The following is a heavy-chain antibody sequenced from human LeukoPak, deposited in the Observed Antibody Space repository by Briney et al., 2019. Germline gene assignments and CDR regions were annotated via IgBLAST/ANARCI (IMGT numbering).Heavy chain of an antibody. V-gene: IGHV4-39*01. D-gene: IGHD1-14*01. J-gene: IGHJ4*02. CDR3: ARHNHRASGLAPFDY. Sequence: SETLSLTCTVSGGSINSSSYYWGWIRQPPGKGLEWIGSIYYSGSTYYNPSLKRRVTISVDTSKNQFSLKLSSVTAAETAVYYCARHNHRASGLAPFDYWGQGPLVTVSS. CDR1: GGSINSSSYY. CDR2: IYYSGST.